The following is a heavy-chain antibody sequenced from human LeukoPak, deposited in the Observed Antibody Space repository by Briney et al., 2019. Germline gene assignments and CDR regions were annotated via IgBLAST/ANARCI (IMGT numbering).Heavy chain of an antibody. D-gene: IGHD3-3*01. CDR3: ARDAEGYDFWSGLRYYYYMDV. V-gene: IGHV4-38-2*02. CDR2: IYHSGST. CDR1: GYSIRRGYY. J-gene: IGHJ6*03. Sequence: SETLSLTCAVSGYSIRRGYYWGWIRQPPGKGLEWIGSIYHSGSTYYNPSLKSRVTISVDTSKNQFSLKLSSVTAADTAVYYCARDAEGYDFWSGLRYYYYMDVWGKGTTVTVSS.